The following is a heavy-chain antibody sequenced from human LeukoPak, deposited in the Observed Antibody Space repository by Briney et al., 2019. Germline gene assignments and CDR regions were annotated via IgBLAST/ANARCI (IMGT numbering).Heavy chain of an antibody. J-gene: IGHJ4*02. CDR2: IYTSGST. CDR1: GGSISSGSYY. CDR3: AATEFRIAAAAYYSDY. Sequence: SETLSLTCTVSGGSISSGSYYWSWIRQPAGKGLEWIGRIYTSGSTNYNPSLKSRVTISVDTSKNQFSLKLSSVTAADTAVYYCAATEFRIAAAAYYSDYWGQGTLVTVSS. V-gene: IGHV4-61*02. D-gene: IGHD6-13*01.